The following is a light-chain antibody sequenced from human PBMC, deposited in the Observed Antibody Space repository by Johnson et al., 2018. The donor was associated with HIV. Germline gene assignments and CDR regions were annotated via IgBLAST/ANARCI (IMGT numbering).Light chain of an antibody. V-gene: IGLV1-51*01. CDR1: SSNIGNNY. Sequence: QSVLTQPPSVSAAPGQKVTISCSGSSSNIGNNYVSWYQQLPGTAPKLLIYDNNKRPPGIPDRFSGSKSGTSATRGFTGLKTGDEADYYCGTWDSSLSASYVFGTGTKVTVL. CDR3: GTWDSSLSASYV. CDR2: DNN. J-gene: IGLJ1*01.